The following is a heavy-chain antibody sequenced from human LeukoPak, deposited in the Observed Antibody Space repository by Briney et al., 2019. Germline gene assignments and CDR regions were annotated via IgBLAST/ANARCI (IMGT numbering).Heavy chain of an antibody. J-gene: IGHJ4*02. CDR3: AHSEKTGLWNVDLWTGH. Sequence: PGGSLRLSCAASGFIFSNYGMHWVRQAPGKGLEWVAFIRYDGNNKVYRDSVKGRFTISRDNSKNTLDLQMNSLRDGDTAVHYCAHSEKTGLWNVDLWTGHWGQGTLVTVSS. V-gene: IGHV3-30*02. CDR2: IRYDGNNK. CDR1: GFIFSNYG. D-gene: IGHD3/OR15-3a*01.